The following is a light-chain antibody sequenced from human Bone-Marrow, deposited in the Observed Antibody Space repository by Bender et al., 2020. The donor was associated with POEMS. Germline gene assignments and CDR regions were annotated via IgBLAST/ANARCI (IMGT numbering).Light chain of an antibody. CDR1: SSDVGSYNL. CDR2: EAN. J-gene: IGLJ3*02. CDR3: AVWDDSLNGWV. Sequence: QSALTQPASVSGSPGQSITISCTGTSSDVGSYNLVSWYQQHPGKAPKLMIYEANKRPSGVSNRFSGSKSGSTASLTISGLQSEDEADYYCAVWDDSLNGWVFGGGTKLTVL. V-gene: IGLV2-23*01.